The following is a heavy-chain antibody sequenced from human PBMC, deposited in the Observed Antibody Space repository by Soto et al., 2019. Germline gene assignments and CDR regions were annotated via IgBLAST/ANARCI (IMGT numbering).Heavy chain of an antibody. CDR3: ARDVILTGYYLGERGWFDP. CDR1: GGSISSGGYY. J-gene: IGHJ5*02. D-gene: IGHD3-9*01. V-gene: IGHV4-31*03. Sequence: QVQLQESGPGLVKPSQTLSLTCTVSGGSISSGGYYWSWIRQHPGKGLEWIGYIYYSGSTYYNPSLKSRVTISVDTSKNQFSLKLSSVTAADTAVYYCARDVILTGYYLGERGWFDPWGQGTLVTVSS. CDR2: IYYSGST.